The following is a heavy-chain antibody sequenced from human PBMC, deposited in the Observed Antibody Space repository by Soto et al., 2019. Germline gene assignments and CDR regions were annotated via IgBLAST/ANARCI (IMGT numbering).Heavy chain of an antibody. J-gene: IGHJ6*01. CDR2: TYYRSKWYN. Sequence: SQTLSLTCAISGDSVSSNSAAWNWIRQSPSRGLEWLGRTYYRSKWYNDYAVSVKSRITINPDTSKNQFSLQLNSVTPEDTAVCYCVVGEKAKPPSVLAFCARRAKAVVSAGM. V-gene: IGHV6-1*01. CDR1: GDSVSSNSAA. CDR3: VVGEKAKPPSVLAFCARRAKAVVSAGM. D-gene: IGHD2-8*02.